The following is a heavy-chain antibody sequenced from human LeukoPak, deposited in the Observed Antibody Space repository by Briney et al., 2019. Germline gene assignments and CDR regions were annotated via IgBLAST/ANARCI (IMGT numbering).Heavy chain of an antibody. CDR2: IKQDGSEK. V-gene: IGHV3-7*04. CDR1: GSTFSEYW. J-gene: IGHJ4*02. D-gene: IGHD3-22*01. CDR3: TRGYFYDSGYYYSY. Sequence: GGSLRLSCAASGSTFSEYWMSWVRQAPGKGLEWVANIKQDGSEKYYVDSVKGRFTISRDNAKNSLYLQMNSLRAEDTAVYYCTRGYFYDSGYYYSYWGQGTLVTVSS.